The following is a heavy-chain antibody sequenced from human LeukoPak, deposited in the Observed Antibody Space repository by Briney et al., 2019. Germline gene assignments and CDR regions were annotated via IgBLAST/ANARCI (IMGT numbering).Heavy chain of an antibody. CDR2: IRYDGSNK. CDR3: AKDSHHYDFWSGPADY. V-gene: IGHV3-30*02. CDR1: GFTFSSYG. Sequence: GGSLRLSCAASGFTFSSYGMHWVRQAPGKGLEWVAFIRYDGSNKYYADSVKGRFTISRDNSKNTLYLQMNSLRAEDTAVYYCAKDSHHYDFWSGPADYWGQGTLVTVSS. J-gene: IGHJ4*02. D-gene: IGHD3-3*01.